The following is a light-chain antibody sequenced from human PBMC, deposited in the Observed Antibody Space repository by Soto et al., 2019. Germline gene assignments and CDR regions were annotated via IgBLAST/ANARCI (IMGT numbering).Light chain of an antibody. CDR2: GNS. Sequence: QSVLTQPPSVSGAPGQRVTISCTGYNSNIGAGYDVHWYQQLPGTAPKLLIYGNSNRPSGVPDRFSASKSGTSASLAITGLQAEDEADYYCQSSDSSMSGLVFGGGTKVTVL. CDR1: NSNIGAGYD. V-gene: IGLV1-40*01. J-gene: IGLJ3*02. CDR3: QSSDSSMSGLV.